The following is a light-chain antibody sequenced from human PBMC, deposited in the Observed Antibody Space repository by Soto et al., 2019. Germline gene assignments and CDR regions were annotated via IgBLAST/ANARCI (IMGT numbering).Light chain of an antibody. J-gene: IGKJ1*01. Sequence: DIQMTQSPSSLSASVGDSVTITCRASQTIKNYLNWYRQRPGKAPEFLIYAASSLQSGVPSRFSGSGSGTDCTLTISSLQPEDFAAYYCQQNFNTPWTFGQGTKVEIK. CDR1: QTIKNY. CDR2: AAS. CDR3: QQNFNTPWT. V-gene: IGKV1-39*01.